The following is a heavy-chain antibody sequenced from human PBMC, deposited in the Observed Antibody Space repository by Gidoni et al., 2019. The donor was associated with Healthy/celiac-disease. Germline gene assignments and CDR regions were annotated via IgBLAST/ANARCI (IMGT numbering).Heavy chain of an antibody. V-gene: IGHV2-26*01. CDR3: ARFPTYYYDSSGYPLGYYYYGMDV. J-gene: IGHJ6*02. Sequence: QVTLKESGPVLVKPTETLTLTCTVSGFSLSNARMGVSWLRQPPGKALEWLAHIFSNDEKSYSTSLKSRLTISKDTSKSQVVLTMTNMDPVDTATYYCARFPTYYYDSSGYPLGYYYYGMDVWGQGTTVTVSS. D-gene: IGHD3-22*01. CDR2: IFSNDEK. CDR1: GFSLSNARMG.